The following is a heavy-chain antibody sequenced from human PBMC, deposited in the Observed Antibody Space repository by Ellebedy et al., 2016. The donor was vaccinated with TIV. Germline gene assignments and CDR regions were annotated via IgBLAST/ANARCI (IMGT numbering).Heavy chain of an antibody. J-gene: IGHJ5*02. Sequence: GESLKISCAASGFSFRSYWMSWVRQAPGKGLEWVANIYQDGSVQYYVDSVKGRFTISRDNANKSLFLQMNSLRVEDTAVYYFARRGSYGDYAVQVNSWFDPWGQGTLVTVSS. CDR2: IYQDGSVQ. D-gene: IGHD4-17*01. CDR1: GFSFRSYW. CDR3: ARRGSYGDYAVQVNSWFDP. V-gene: IGHV3-7*01.